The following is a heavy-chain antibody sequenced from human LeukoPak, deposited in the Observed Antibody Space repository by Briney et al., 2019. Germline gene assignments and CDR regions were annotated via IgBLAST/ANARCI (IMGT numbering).Heavy chain of an antibody. D-gene: IGHD5-24*01. V-gene: IGHV3-7*04. Sequence: GSLSLSCVASGFPFSSYWMAWVRQAPGKGLEWVANIKQDGSKKSYVDSVKGRFTISRDNAKNSLYLQMNSLRAEDTAIYYCTRVGYIDEGIDYWGQGTLVTVSS. CDR1: GFPFSSYW. J-gene: IGHJ4*02. CDR3: TRVGYIDEGIDY. CDR2: IKQDGSKK.